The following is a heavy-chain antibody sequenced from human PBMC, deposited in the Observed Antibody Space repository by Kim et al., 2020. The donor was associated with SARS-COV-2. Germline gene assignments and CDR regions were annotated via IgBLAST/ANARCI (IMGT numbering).Heavy chain of an antibody. Sequence: GGSLRLSCAASGFIFSNYAMHWVRQAPGKGLEWVAVISHDGSDKYYADSVKGRFTISRDNSKNTLFVQMNSLRPEDTAVYYCARGDTTMVLDHWGQGTLVTVSS. J-gene: IGHJ4*02. V-gene: IGHV3-30*04. D-gene: IGHD5-18*01. CDR1: GFIFSNYA. CDR3: ARGDTTMVLDH. CDR2: ISHDGSDK.